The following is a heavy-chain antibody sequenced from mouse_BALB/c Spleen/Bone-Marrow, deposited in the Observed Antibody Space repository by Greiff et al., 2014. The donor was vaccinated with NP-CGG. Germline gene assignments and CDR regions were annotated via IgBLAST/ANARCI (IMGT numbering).Heavy chain of an antibody. CDR2: IHPRSGGT. Sequence: QVQLQQSGAELVRPGASVKLSCKVLGYTFTDYEIHWVKQTPVHGLEWIGAIHPRSGGTAYNQKFKGKATLTADKSSSIAYMELSSLTSEDSAVYYCTRDGDGYYPYTLDNWGQGTSVTVSS. CDR1: GYTFTDYE. D-gene: IGHD2-3*01. J-gene: IGHJ4*01. CDR3: TRDGDGYYPYTLDN. V-gene: IGHV1-15*01.